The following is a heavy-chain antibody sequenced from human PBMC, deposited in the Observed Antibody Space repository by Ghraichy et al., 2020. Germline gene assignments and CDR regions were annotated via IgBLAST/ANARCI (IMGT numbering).Heavy chain of an antibody. CDR3: ARDREEGGTDY. CDR2: IYTGDYT. D-gene: IGHD1-26*01. V-gene: IGHV3-66*01. Sequence: GGSLRLSCEASGFTISSNYMSWVRQAPGKGLEWVSPIYTGDYTFYADSVKGRFTISRDNSKNTLFLQMDSLRAEDTAVYYCARDREEGGTDYWGQGTLVTVSS. J-gene: IGHJ4*02. CDR1: GFTISSNY.